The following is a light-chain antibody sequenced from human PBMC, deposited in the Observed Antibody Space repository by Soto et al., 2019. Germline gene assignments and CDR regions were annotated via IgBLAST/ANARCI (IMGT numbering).Light chain of an antibody. CDR1: QSLLHSNGYNY. J-gene: IGKJ4*01. Sequence: DIVMTQSPLSLPVTPGDPASISCRSSQSLLHSNGYNYLDWYLQKPGQSPQLLIYLGSNRASGVADRFSGSGSGTDFTLKISRVEAEDVGVYYCMQALQTPRLTFGGGTKVEIK. CDR3: MQALQTPRLT. CDR2: LGS. V-gene: IGKV2-28*01.